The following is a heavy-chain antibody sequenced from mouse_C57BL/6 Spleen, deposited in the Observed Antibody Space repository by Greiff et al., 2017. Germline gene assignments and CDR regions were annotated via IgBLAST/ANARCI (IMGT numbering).Heavy chain of an antibody. Sequence: EVQLQQSGPELVKPGASVKISCKASGYTFTDYYMYWVKQSHGKSLEWIGDINPNNGGTSYNQKFKGKDTLPVDKSSSTAYMALRSLTTEDSAVYYCARRGSYGYGEGDYWGQGTTLTVAS. CDR2: INPNNGGT. CDR1: GYTFTDYY. V-gene: IGHV1-26*01. J-gene: IGHJ2*01. D-gene: IGHD2-2*01. CDR3: ARRGSYGYGEGDY.